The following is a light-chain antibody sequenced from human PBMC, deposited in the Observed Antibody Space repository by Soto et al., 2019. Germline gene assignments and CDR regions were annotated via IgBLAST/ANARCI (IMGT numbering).Light chain of an antibody. CDR2: DVS. V-gene: IGLV2-14*03. CDR1: TSDIGSYNR. J-gene: IGLJ3*02. CDR3: SSFTSSSTWV. Sequence: QSALTQPASVSGSPGQSITISCTGTTSDIGSYNRVSWYQHHPGQAPTLMMNDVSNRPSGVSDRFSGSKSGNTASLTISGLQAEDEADYYCSSFTSSSTWVFGGGTKLTVL.